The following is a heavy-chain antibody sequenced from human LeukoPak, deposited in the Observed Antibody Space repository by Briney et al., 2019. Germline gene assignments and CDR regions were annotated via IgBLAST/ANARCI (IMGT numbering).Heavy chain of an antibody. CDR2: IRQDASAV. J-gene: IGHJ3*02. CDR1: GFTFSNYY. D-gene: IGHD3-22*01. V-gene: IGHV3-7*02. CDR3: ARGDYYDSSGYYYGTPNAFDI. Sequence: GGSLRLSCAASGFTFSNYYMSWVRQAPGKGLEWVANIRQDASAVFYVDSLKGRFTVSRDNAKNSLYLQMNSLRAEDTAVYYCARGDYYDSSGYYYGTPNAFDIWGQGTMVTVSS.